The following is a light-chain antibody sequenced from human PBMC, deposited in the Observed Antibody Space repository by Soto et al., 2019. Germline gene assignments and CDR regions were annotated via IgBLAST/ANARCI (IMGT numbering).Light chain of an antibody. V-gene: IGLV3-21*04. CDR2: YDS. J-gene: IGLJ3*02. Sequence: SYELTQPPSVSVAPGKTARITCGGNNIGSKSVHWYQQKPGQAPVLVIYYDSDRPSGIPERFSGSNSGNTATLTISRVEAGDEADYYCQVWDSSSDPWVFGGGTNLTVL. CDR3: QVWDSSSDPWV. CDR1: NIGSKS.